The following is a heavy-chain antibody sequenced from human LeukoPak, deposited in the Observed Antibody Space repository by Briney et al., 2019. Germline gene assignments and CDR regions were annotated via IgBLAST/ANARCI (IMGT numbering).Heavy chain of an antibody. J-gene: IGHJ4*02. D-gene: IGHD2-2*01. V-gene: IGHV4-61*02. CDR1: GGSISSGSYY. Sequence: SQTLSLTCTVSGGSISSGSYYWSWIRQPAGKGLEWIGRIYTSGSTNYNPSLKSRVTISVDTSKNQFSLKLSSVTAADTAVYYCARDVPTGRFDYWGQGTLVTVSS. CDR3: ARDVPTGRFDY. CDR2: IYTSGST.